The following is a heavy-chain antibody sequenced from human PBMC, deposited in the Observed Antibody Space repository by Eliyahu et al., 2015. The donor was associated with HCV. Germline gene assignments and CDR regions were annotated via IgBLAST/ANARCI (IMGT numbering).Heavy chain of an antibody. Sequence: EVQLLESGGGLVQPGGSLRLSCAASGFTFSSXXMSWVRQAPGKGLEWVSAISGSGGSTYYADSVKGRFTISRDNSKNTLYLQMNSLRAEDTAVYYCAKTATASRFYYYYGMDVWGQGTTVTVSS. V-gene: IGHV3-23*01. CDR3: AKTATASRFYYYYGMDV. J-gene: IGHJ6*02. D-gene: IGHD5-18*01. CDR1: GFTFSSXX. CDR2: ISGSGGST.